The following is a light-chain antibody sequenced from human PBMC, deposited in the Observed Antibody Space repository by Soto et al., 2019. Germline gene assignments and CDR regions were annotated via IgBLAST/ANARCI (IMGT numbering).Light chain of an antibody. CDR1: SSNIGAGYD. Sequence: YVLTQPPSVTVDPGQRVAIFCTGSSSNIGAGYDVHWYQQLPGTAPKLLIYGNSNRPSGVPDRFSGSKSGTSASLAITGLQAEDEADYYCQSYDSSLSGYVFGTGTKFTVL. CDR2: GNS. V-gene: IGLV1-40*01. J-gene: IGLJ1*01. CDR3: QSYDSSLSGYV.